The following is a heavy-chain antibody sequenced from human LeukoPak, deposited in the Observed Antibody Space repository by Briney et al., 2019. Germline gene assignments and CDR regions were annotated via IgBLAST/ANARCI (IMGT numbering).Heavy chain of an antibody. V-gene: IGHV3-23*01. J-gene: IGHJ4*02. Sequence: GSLSLSCAASGFTFSSYAMSWVRQPPGKGLEWVSAITGNGGDTYSADSVKGRLTISRDNSKNTLYLQMDSLRAEDAAVYYCAKGSSSSRPYYFDYWGQGTLVTVSS. CDR2: ITGNGGDT. CDR3: AKGSSSSRPYYFDY. CDR1: GFTFSSYA. D-gene: IGHD6-6*01.